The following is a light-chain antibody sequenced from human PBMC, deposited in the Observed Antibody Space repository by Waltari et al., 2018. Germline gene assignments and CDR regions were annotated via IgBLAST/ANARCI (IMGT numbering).Light chain of an antibody. J-gene: IGLJ2*01. CDR2: EVI. CDR1: SSDVGHYNL. V-gene: IGLV2-23*02. Sequence: QSALTQPASVSGYPGQSITIPCTGTSSDVGHYNLVSWYQQPPGKAPKLIIYEVINRPSGVSNRFSGSKSGNTASLTISGLQAEDEADYYCCSYAGSSTLLFGGGTKLTVL. CDR3: CSYAGSSTLL.